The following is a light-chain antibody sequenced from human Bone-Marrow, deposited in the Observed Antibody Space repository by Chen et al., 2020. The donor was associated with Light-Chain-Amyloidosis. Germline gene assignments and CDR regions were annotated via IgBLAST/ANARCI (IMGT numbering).Light chain of an antibody. Sequence: QSVLTQPPSVSGAPGQRVTISCTGSSSNIGTGYDVHWYQQSPVTAPNLLSQGNSNRPSGVPDRCSVSKSATSASLAITGLQAEDEADYYCQSYDSSLSSPVFGGGTTLTVL. CDR3: QSYDSSLSSPV. CDR2: GNS. V-gene: IGLV1-40*01. CDR1: SSNIGTGYD. J-gene: IGLJ2*01.